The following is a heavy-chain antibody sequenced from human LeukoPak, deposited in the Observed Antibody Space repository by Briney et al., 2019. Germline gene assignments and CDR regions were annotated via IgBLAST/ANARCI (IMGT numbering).Heavy chain of an antibody. V-gene: IGHV3-7*01. D-gene: IGHD3-10*01. CDR1: VFTFSIYW. CDR3: AKASLCGRDYHLDS. J-gene: IGHJ4*02. CDR2: IKTDGSHT. Sequence: GGSLSLSCVDSVFTFSIYWITWICQAPGKGLEWVANIKTDGSHTYYVDSVKGRFTISRDNAKNLLFLQLGSLRADAPGGYSFAKASLCGRDYHLDSWVQGTLVTVSS.